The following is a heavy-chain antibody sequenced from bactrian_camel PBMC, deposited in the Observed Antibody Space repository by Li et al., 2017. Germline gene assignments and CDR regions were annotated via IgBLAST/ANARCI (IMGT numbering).Heavy chain of an antibody. CDR3: AAEWAGNAFGY. D-gene: IGHD6*01. V-gene: IGHV3S31*01. J-gene: IGHJ6*01. CDR2: INSGGGRT. Sequence: VQLVESGGGLVHPGGSLRLSCAASGFDFSDYAMNWVRQAPGKGLEWVSAINSGGGRTYYADSVKARFTISRDNAKNTLYLQMISLRPEDTAMYYCAAEWAGNAFGYWGQGTQVTV. CDR1: GFDFSDYA.